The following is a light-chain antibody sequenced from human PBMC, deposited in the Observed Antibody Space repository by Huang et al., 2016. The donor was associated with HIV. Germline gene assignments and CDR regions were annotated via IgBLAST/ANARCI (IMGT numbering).Light chain of an antibody. CDR1: QPISRD. CDR2: RAS. CDR3: LQYNNWPPYT. V-gene: IGKV3-15*01. Sequence: EIVMTQSPATLSVSPGGRVTLSCRSSQPISRDLAWYQQKPGQSPRLLIYRASIRATGIPARFSGSGSGTEFTLTISSLQSEDFAVYYCLQYNNWPPYTFGQGTKLEIK. J-gene: IGKJ2*01.